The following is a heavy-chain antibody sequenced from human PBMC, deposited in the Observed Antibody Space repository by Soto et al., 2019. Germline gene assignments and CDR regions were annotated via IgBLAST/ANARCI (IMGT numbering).Heavy chain of an antibody. D-gene: IGHD2-2*01. V-gene: IGHV1-3*01. CDR1: GYTFTSYA. CDR2: INAGNGNT. J-gene: IGHJ4*02. CDR3: ARVAPIVVVPAAISADY. Sequence: ASVKLSCKACGYTFTSYAMHWVRQAPGQRLEWMGWINAGNGNTKYSQKFQGRVTITRDTSASTAYMELSSLRSEDTAVYYCARVAPIVVVPAAISADYWGQGTLVTVSS.